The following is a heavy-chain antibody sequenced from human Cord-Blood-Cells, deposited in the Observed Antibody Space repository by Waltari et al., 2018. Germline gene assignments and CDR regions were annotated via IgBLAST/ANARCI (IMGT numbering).Heavy chain of an antibody. Sequence: QLQLQESGPGLVKPSQTLSLTSAVPGGSFSSGGYSWSWTRQPPGKGLEWIGYIYRSGSTYYNPFLKSRVTISVDRSKNQFSLKLSSVTAADTAVYYCARGQALIGDAFDIWGQGTMVTVSS. V-gene: IGHV4-30-2*01. D-gene: IGHD2-8*01. CDR3: ARGQALIGDAFDI. J-gene: IGHJ3*02. CDR2: IYRSGST. CDR1: GGSFSSGGYS.